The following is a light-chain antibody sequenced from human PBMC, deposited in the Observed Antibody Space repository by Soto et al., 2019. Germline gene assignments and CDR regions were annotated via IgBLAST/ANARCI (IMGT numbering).Light chain of an antibody. CDR1: SSDVGGYKY. Sequence: QPVLTQPASVSGSPGQSITISCTGTSSDVGGYKYVSWYQQHPGQAPKLMIYEVSNRPSGVSNRFSGSKSGNTASLTISGLQAEDEADYYCSSYTSSNTVVFGGGTKLTVL. J-gene: IGLJ2*01. CDR3: SSYTSSNTVV. V-gene: IGLV2-14*01. CDR2: EVS.